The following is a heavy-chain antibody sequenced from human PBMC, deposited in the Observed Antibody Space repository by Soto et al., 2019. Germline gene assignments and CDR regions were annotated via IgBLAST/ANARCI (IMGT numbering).Heavy chain of an antibody. V-gene: IGHV3-48*02. CDR2: ISGSSSTM. Sequence: SGGSLRLSCAASGFTFSSYDMDWVRQAPGKGLEWVSRISGSSSTMYYADSVKGRFTISRDNAKNALYLQMNSLRDEDTAVYYCATINYEFITYYAMGVWGQGTTVTVSS. J-gene: IGHJ6*02. CDR1: GFTFSSYD. CDR3: ATINYEFITYYAMGV. D-gene: IGHD3-3*01.